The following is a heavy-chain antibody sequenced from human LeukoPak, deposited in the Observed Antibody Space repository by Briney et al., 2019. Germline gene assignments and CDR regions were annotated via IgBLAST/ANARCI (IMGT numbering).Heavy chain of an antibody. CDR1: GGSISSYY. V-gene: IGHV4-59*12. D-gene: IGHD3-10*01. CDR2: IYYSGST. CDR3: ARDMVRGGGFDP. J-gene: IGHJ5*02. Sequence: SETLSLTCTVSGGSISSYYWSWIRQPPGKGLEWIGSIYYSGSTYYNPSLKSRVTISVDTSKNQFSLKLSSVTAADTAVYYCARDMVRGGGFDPWGQGTLVTVSS.